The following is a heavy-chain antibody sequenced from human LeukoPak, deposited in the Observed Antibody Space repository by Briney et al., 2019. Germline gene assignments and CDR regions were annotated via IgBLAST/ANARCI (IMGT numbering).Heavy chain of an antibody. CDR1: GFTFSRYT. Sequence: GGSLRLSCAASGFTFSRYTMHWARQAPGKGLECVSGISSKGGSTYYASSVKGRFTISRDNSKNTLYLQMNSLRAEDTAVYYCARDPRALYHQYGLDVWGQGTTVTVSS. CDR2: ISSKGGST. V-gene: IGHV3-64*01. J-gene: IGHJ6*02. CDR3: ARDPRALYHQYGLDV.